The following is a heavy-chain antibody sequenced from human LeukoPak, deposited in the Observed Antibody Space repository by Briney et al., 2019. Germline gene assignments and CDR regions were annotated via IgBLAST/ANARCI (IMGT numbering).Heavy chain of an antibody. CDR2: ISGSGGST. V-gene: IGHV3-23*01. Sequence: AGGSLRLSCAASGFTFSSYGIHWVRQAPGKGLEWVSAISGSGGSTYYADSVKGRFTISRDNSKNTLYLQMNSLRAEDTAVYYCAKDNLLYDILTGPAWGQGTLVTVSS. D-gene: IGHD3-9*01. J-gene: IGHJ5*02. CDR3: AKDNLLYDILTGPA. CDR1: GFTFSSYG.